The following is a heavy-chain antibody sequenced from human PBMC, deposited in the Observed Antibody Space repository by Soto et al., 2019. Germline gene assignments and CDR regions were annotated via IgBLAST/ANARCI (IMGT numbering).Heavy chain of an antibody. CDR3: SVTGVSEVDY. D-gene: IGHD2-8*01. J-gene: IGHJ4*01. CDR2: IYPDSGGT. Sequence: ASVKVSCKTSGYTFSGSYIHWVRQAPGQGLESMGWIYPDSGGTDYAQKFQGRVTMTRDTSISTAYMELSRLRSDDTAVYYCSVTGVSEVDYWG. V-gene: IGHV1-2*02. CDR1: GYTFSGSY.